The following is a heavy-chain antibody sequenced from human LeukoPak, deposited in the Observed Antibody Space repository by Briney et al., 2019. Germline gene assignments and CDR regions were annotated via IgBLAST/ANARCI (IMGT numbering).Heavy chain of an antibody. CDR1: GFNFCSYA. Sequence: GGSLRLSCAASGFNFCSYAMSWVRQAPGKGLEWVSAISGSGGSAYYADSVKGRFTISRDNSKNTLYLQMSSLRAEDTAVYYCAKAATSGWDAFDIWGQGTMVTVSS. V-gene: IGHV3-23*01. J-gene: IGHJ3*02. CDR2: ISGSGGSA. D-gene: IGHD6-19*01. CDR3: AKAATSGWDAFDI.